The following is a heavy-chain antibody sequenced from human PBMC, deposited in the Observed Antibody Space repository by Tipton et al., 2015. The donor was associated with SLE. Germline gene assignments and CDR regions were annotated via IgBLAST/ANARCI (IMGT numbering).Heavy chain of an antibody. CDR3: ARVGITGTTWDWYFDL. J-gene: IGHJ2*01. V-gene: IGHV4-30-2*01. D-gene: IGHD1-7*01. CDR2: IYHSGNT. Sequence: TLSLTCAVSGGSISSGGYSWSWIRQPPGKGLEWIGYIYHSGNTYYNPSLKSRVTISIDTSKNQFSLRLSSVTAADTALYYCARVGITGTTWDWYFDLWGRGTLVTVSS. CDR1: GGSISSGGYS.